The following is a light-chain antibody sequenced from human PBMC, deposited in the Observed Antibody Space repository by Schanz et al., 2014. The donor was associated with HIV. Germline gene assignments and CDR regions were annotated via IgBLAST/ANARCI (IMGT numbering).Light chain of an antibody. CDR1: QTVSNTF. CDR3: QHYGNSPPFT. CDR2: GAS. Sequence: EVVLTQSPGTLSLSPGERATLSCRASQTVSNTFLAWYQQKLGQAPRLLIYGASSRAAGIPDRFSGSVSGTDFTLTISRLEPEDFAVYYCQHYGNSPPFTFGPGTKVEIK. J-gene: IGKJ3*01. V-gene: IGKV3-20*01.